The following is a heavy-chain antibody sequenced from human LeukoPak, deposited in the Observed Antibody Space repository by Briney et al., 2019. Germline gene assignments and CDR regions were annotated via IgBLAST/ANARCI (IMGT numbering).Heavy chain of an antibody. V-gene: IGHV5-51*01. D-gene: IGHD6-19*01. J-gene: IGHJ4*02. CDR2: IYPGDSDT. CDR3: ARLGTAVAGIDY. CDR1: GYTFSDYW. Sequence: GESLKISCRASGYTFSDYWIAWVRQMPGKGLEWMGIIYPGDSDTRYSPSFQGQVTISADKSISTAYLQWSSLKASDTAMYYCARLGTAVAGIDYWGQGTLVTVSS.